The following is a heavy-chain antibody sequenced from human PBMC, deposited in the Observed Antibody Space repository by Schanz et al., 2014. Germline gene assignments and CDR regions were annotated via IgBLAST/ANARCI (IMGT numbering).Heavy chain of an antibody. J-gene: IGHJ4*02. CDR3: ARDQSPYTNSSDVRYFDY. CDR1: GYTFTRSG. CDR2: TGGSDGNT. Sequence: QVQLVQSGGEVKTPGASVKVSCKASGYTFTRSGISWVRQAPGQGLEWMGWTGGSDGNTNFALKFQGRVTMTTDTSTSTVYMELRSLTSDDTAVYYCARDQSPYTNSSDVRYFDYWGQGSLVTVSS. D-gene: IGHD6-6*01. V-gene: IGHV1-18*01.